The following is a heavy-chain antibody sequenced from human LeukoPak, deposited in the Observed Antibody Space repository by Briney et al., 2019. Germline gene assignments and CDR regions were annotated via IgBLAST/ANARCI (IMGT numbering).Heavy chain of an antibody. Sequence: ASVKVSCKASGYTFSIYNMHWVRQAPGQGLEWMGIINPSGGTSYAQKLQGRITMTRDTPTSTLYMELSSLRSEDTAVYYCARGGVAGTGLDFWGQGTLVTVSS. CDR3: ARGGVAGTGLDF. D-gene: IGHD6-13*01. J-gene: IGHJ4*02. CDR1: GYTFSIYN. V-gene: IGHV1-46*01. CDR2: INPSGGT.